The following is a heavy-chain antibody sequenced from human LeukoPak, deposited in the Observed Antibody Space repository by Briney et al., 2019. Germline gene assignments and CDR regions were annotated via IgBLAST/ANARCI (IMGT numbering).Heavy chain of an antibody. CDR1: GYTFTSYA. D-gene: IGHD6-19*01. CDR3: ARQGLGIAVAGTDYYYGMDV. Sequence: ASVKVSCKASGYTFTSYAMNWVRQAPGQGLEWMGWINTNTGNLTYAQGFTGRFVFSLDTSVSTAYQQISSLKAEDTAVYYCARQGLGIAVAGTDYYYGMDVWGQGTTVTVSS. J-gene: IGHJ6*02. CDR2: INTNTGNL. V-gene: IGHV7-4-1*02.